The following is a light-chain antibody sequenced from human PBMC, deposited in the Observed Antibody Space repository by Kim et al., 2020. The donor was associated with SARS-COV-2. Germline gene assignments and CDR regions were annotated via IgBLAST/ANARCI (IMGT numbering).Light chain of an antibody. CDR2: GIS. V-gene: IGKV3-20*01. CDR3: QQYAGSPPT. J-gene: IGKJ1*01. Sequence: EMVLTQSPGTLSLSPGERATLSCRASQSVSSIYLAWYQQKPGQAPRLIIYGISSRATDIPDRFSGSGAGTDFTLTISRLEPEDFAVYYCQQYAGSPPTFGQGTKLEI. CDR1: QSVSSIY.